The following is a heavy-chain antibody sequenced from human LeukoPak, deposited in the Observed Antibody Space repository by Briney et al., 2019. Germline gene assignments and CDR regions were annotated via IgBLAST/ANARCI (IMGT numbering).Heavy chain of an antibody. D-gene: IGHD6-6*01. CDR1: GGSISSSSYY. CDR3: ARDRVAARSEFDY. V-gene: IGHV4-39*07. J-gene: IGHJ4*02. Sequence: PSETLSLTCTVSGGSISSSSYYWGWIRQPPGKGLEWIGSIYYSGSTYYNPSLKSRVTISVDTSKNQFSLKLSSVTAADTAVYYCARDRVAARSEFDYWGQGTLVTVSS. CDR2: IYYSGST.